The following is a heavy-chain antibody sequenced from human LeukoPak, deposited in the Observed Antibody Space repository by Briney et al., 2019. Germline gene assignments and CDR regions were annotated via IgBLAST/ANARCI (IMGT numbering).Heavy chain of an antibody. CDR1: GFTFTSSA. Sequence: SVKISCKASGFTFTSSAMQWVRQARGQRLEWIGWIVVGSGNTNYAQKFQERVTITRDMSTSTAYMELSSLRSEDTAVYYCAATRPYIVATSGSAFDIWGQGTMVTVSS. V-gene: IGHV1-58*02. CDR3: AATRPYIVATSGSAFDI. D-gene: IGHD5-12*01. J-gene: IGHJ3*02. CDR2: IVVGSGNT.